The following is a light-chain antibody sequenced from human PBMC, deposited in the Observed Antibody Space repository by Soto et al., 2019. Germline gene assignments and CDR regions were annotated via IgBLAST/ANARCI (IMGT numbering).Light chain of an antibody. J-gene: IGKJ2*01. CDR2: GIS. Sequence: EMVLTQSPATLSLSPGERVTLSCRASQSVSNSLAWYQQKAGQAPRLLIYGISYRATGVPARFSGSGSGTDFTLTISSLEPEDFAIYDCQQGSDCPPRYTFGQGTKLEI. V-gene: IGKV3-11*01. CDR1: QSVSNS. CDR3: QQGSDCPPRYT.